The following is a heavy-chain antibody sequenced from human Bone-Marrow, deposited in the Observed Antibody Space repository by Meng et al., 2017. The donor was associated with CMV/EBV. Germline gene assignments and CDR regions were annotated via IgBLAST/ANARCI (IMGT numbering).Heavy chain of an antibody. Sequence: SVKVSCKASGGTFSSYAIGWVRQAPGQGLEWMGGIIPIFGTANYAQKFQGRVTITTDESTSTAYMELSSLRSEDTAVYYCARGRRAGQLVLPHFDYWGQGTLVTVS. CDR2: IIPIFGTA. CDR1: GGTFSSYA. D-gene: IGHD6-6*01. CDR3: ARGRRAGQLVLPHFDY. J-gene: IGHJ4*02. V-gene: IGHV1-69*05.